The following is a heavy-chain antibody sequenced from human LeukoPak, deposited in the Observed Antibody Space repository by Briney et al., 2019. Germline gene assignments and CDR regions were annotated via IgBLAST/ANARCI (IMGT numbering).Heavy chain of an antibody. CDR3: AKSHSYYYGSGSYHTPTPFDY. J-gene: IGHJ4*02. CDR2: IRYDGSNK. CDR1: GFTFSSYG. V-gene: IGHV3-30*02. Sequence: PGGSLRLSCAASGFTFSSYGMHWVRQAPGKGLEWVAFIRYDGSNKYYADSVKGRFTISRDNSKNTPYLQMNSLRAEDTAVYYCAKSHSYYYGSGSYHTPTPFDYWGQGTLVTVSS. D-gene: IGHD3-10*01.